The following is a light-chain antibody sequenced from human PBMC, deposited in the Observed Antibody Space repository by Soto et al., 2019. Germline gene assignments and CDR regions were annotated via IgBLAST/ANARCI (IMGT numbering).Light chain of an antibody. CDR3: NSYTSSATRV. CDR2: EVS. J-gene: IGLJ3*02. Sequence: QSALTQPASVSGSPGQSITISCTGTSSDVGRYNYVSWYQQHPGKAPQLMIYEVSNRPSGVSNRFSGSKSGNTASLTISGLQAEDEADYYCNSYTSSATRVFGGGTKLTVL. V-gene: IGLV2-14*01. CDR1: SSDVGRYNY.